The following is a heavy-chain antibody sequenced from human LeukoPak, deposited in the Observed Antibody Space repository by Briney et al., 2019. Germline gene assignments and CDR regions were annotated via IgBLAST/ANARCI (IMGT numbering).Heavy chain of an antibody. D-gene: IGHD4-17*01. J-gene: IGHJ4*02. CDR1: GFTFSSYA. Sequence: GGFLRLSCAASGFTFSSYAMSWVRQAPGKGLEWVSAISGSGGSTYYADSVKGRFTISRDNSKNTLYLQMNSLKAEDAALYYCAKGNYGEKIDYWGPGTLVTVSS. CDR2: ISGSGGST. CDR3: AKGNYGEKIDY. V-gene: IGHV3-23*01.